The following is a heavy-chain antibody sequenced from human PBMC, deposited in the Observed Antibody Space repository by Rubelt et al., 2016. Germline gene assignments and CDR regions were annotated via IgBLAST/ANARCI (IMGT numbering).Heavy chain of an antibody. D-gene: IGHD3-10*01. CDR1: GGSFSGYY. Sequence: QVQLQQWGAGLLKPSETLSLTCAVYGGSFSGYYWSWIRQPPGKGLEWIGEINHSGSTNYNPSPKSRVTISVDTSKNQFSLKLGSVTAADTAVYYCARGPDYYGSGSQDYWGQGTLVTVSS. V-gene: IGHV4-34*01. J-gene: IGHJ4*02. CDR2: INHSGST. CDR3: ARGPDYYGSGSQDY.